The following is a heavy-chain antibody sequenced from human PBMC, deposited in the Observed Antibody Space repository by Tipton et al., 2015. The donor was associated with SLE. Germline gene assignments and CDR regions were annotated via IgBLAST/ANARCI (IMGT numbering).Heavy chain of an antibody. J-gene: IGHJ6*03. CDR1: GGSIGRSSHY. Sequence: TLSLTCTVSGGSIGRSSHYWGWVRPPPGKGLEWIGGVYYSGATYYNPSLKRRVTISVNTSKNQFSLKLTSVTAADTAVHYCASPSTTDYYNYMDVWGKGTTVTVSS. CDR2: VYYSGAT. V-gene: IGHV4-39*01. D-gene: IGHD2-2*01. CDR3: ASPSTTDYYNYMDV.